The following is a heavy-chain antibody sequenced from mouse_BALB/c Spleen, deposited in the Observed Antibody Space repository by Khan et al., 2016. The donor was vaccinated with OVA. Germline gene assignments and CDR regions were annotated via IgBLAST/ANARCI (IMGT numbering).Heavy chain of an antibody. CDR3: ARDRIDY. J-gene: IGHJ2*01. Sequence: QVQLQQPGAEQAKPGASVKMSCKTSGYTFSSYWMHWVKQRPGQGLEWIGYINPTSGYTEYNEKFKDKATLSADKSSSTAYMQLTSLTSEDSAVDYCARDRIDYWGQGTTLTVSS. CDR2: INPTSGYT. V-gene: IGHV1-7*01. CDR1: GYTFSSYW.